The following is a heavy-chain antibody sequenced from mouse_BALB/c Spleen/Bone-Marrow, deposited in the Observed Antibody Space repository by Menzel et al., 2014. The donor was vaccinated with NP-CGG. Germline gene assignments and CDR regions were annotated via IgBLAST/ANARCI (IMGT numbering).Heavy chain of an antibody. CDR2: ISGGGSYT. D-gene: IGHD2-4*01. CDR3: ARHAYYDQTEVSFVN. J-gene: IGHJ3*01. CDR1: GFSFNSYG. V-gene: IGHV5-9-2*01. Sequence: EVKLVESGGGLVKSGGSLKLSCAASGFSFNSYGMSWVRQTPEKRLEWVATISGGGSYTFYPDSVKGRFTISRDNAKNNLYLQLSSLRSEDTALYYCARHAYYDQTEVSFVNWGQGTRHCLC.